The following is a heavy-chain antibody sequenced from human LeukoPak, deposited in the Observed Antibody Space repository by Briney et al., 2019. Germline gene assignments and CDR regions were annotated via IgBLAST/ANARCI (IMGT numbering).Heavy chain of an antibody. J-gene: IGHJ6*02. Sequence: GGSLRLSCAASGYTFSGYWMHWVRQAPGKGLVWVSRINSDGCSTAYADSVKGRFTISRDNAKNTLFLQMNSLRAEDTAVYYCARDRYYGMDVWGQGTTVTVSS. V-gene: IGHV3-74*01. CDR1: GYTFSGYW. CDR2: INSDGCST. CDR3: ARDRYYGMDV.